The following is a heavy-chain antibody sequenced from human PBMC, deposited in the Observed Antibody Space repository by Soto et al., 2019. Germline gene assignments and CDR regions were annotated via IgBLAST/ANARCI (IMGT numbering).Heavy chain of an antibody. J-gene: IGHJ5*02. Sequence: QVQLVQSGAEVKKPGASVKVSCKASGYTFTGYYMHWVRQAPGQGLEWMGWINPNSGGTNYAQKFQGWVTMTRDTSISTAYMELSRLRSDDTAVYYCARGVTYYYASSGYSSRFDPWGQGTLVTVSS. CDR3: ARGVTYYYASSGYSSRFDP. CDR1: GYTFTGYY. D-gene: IGHD3-22*01. CDR2: INPNSGGT. V-gene: IGHV1-2*04.